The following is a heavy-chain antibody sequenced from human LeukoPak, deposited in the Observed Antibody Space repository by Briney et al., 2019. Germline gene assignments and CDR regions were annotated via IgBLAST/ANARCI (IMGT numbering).Heavy chain of an antibody. J-gene: IGHJ4*02. CDR2: INAGNGNT. D-gene: IGHD4-17*01. CDR1: GYTFTSYA. V-gene: IGHV1-3*03. CDR3: ARGGNDYGDYLIYFDY. Sequence: GASVKVSCKASGYTFTSYAMHWVRQAPGQRLEWMGWINAGNGNTKNSQEFQGRVTITRDTSASTAYMDLSSLRSEDMAVYYCARGGNDYGDYLIYFDYWGQGTLVTVSS.